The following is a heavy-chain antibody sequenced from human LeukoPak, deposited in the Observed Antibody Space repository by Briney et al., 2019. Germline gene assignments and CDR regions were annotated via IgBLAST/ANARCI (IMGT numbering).Heavy chain of an antibody. Sequence: PGRSLKLSCAASGFTFSSYGMHWVRQAPGKGLEWVAVMWYDGSNKYYADSVKGRFTISRDNSKNTLYLQMNSLRVEDTAVYYCARAARYYGSGFDAFDIWGQGTMVTVSS. D-gene: IGHD3-10*01. J-gene: IGHJ3*02. CDR3: ARAARYYGSGFDAFDI. V-gene: IGHV3-33*01. CDR1: GFTFSSYG. CDR2: MWYDGSNK.